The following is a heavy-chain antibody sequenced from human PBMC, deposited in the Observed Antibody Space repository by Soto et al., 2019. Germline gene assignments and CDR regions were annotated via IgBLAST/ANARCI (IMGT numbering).Heavy chain of an antibody. V-gene: IGHV5-51*01. Sequence: EVQLVQSGAEVKKPGESLKISCKGSGYSFTSYWIGWVRQMPGKGLEWMGIIYPGDSDTRYSPSFQGQVTISADKSISTAYLQWSSLKASDTAMYYCARCSKPPLLRYFDWAYNWFDPWGQGTLVTVSS. CDR3: ARCSKPPLLRYFDWAYNWFDP. J-gene: IGHJ5*02. CDR1: GYSFTSYW. D-gene: IGHD3-9*01. CDR2: IYPGDSDT.